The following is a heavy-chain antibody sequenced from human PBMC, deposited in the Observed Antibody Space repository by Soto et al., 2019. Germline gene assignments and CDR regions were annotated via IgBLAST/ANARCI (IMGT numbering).Heavy chain of an antibody. CDR1: GGSISSSSYY. CDR2: IYYSGST. Sequence: SETLSLTCTVSGGSISSSSYYWGWIRQPPGKGLEWIGSIYYSGSTYYNPSLKSRVTISVDTSKNQFSLKLSSVTAADTAVYYCARRPAYGDDRDDAFDIWGQGTMVTVSS. V-gene: IGHV4-39*01. D-gene: IGHD4-17*01. CDR3: ARRPAYGDDRDDAFDI. J-gene: IGHJ3*02.